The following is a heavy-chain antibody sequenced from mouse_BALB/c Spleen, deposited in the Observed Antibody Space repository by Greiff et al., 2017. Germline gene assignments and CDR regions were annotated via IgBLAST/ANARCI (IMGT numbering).Heavy chain of an antibody. Sequence: QVQLQRSGPGLVAPSQSLSITCTVSGFSLTSYGVHWVRQPPGKGLEWLGVIWAGGSTNYNSALMSRLSISKDNSKSQVFLKMNSLQTDDTAMYYCARERDGSSPAWFAYWGQGTLVTVSA. CDR2: IWAGGST. CDR1: GFSLTSYG. D-gene: IGHD1-1*01. J-gene: IGHJ3*01. V-gene: IGHV2-9*02. CDR3: ARERDGSSPAWFAY.